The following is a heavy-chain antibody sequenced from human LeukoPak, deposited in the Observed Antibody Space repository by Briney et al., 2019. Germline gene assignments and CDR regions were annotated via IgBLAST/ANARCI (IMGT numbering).Heavy chain of an antibody. V-gene: IGHV1-2*02. D-gene: IGHD4-11*01. CDR2: INPNSGGT. J-gene: IGHJ4*02. CDR1: GYTFTGYC. CDR3: ATPGGLDSNYIFDY. Sequence: ASVKVSCKASGYTFTGYCMHWVRQAPGQGLEWLGWINPNSGGTNYAQKFQGRVTMTRDTSISTAYMELSRLRSDDTAVYYCATPGGLDSNYIFDYWGQGTLVTVSS.